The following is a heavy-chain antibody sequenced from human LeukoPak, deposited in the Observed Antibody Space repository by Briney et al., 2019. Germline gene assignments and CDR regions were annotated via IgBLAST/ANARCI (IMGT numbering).Heavy chain of an antibody. J-gene: IGHJ4*02. V-gene: IGHV3-23*01. CDR2: ISGSGGST. CDR3: AKGGKAADVTWGFEDY. D-gene: IGHD6-13*01. CDR1: GFTFSSYA. Sequence: GGSLRLSCAASGFTFSSYAMSWVRQAPGKGLEWVSAISGSGGSTYYADSVKGRFTISRDNSKNTLYLQMNSLRAEDTAVYYCAKGGKAADVTWGFEDYWGQGTLVTVSS.